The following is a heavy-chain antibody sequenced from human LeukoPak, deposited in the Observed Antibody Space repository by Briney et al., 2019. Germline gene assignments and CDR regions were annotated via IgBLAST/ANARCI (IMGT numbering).Heavy chain of an antibody. CDR2: IWYDGSNE. V-gene: IGHV3-33*01. CDR3: ARDGPNCSGGSCYSGTLDY. CDR1: GFTFSSYG. Sequence: PGGSLRLSCAGSGFTFSSYGMHWVRQAPGKGLEWVAVIWYDGSNEYYADSVKGRFTISRDNSKNTLYLQMNSLRAEDTAAYYCARDGPNCSGGSCYSGTLDYWGQGTLVTVSS. D-gene: IGHD2-15*01. J-gene: IGHJ4*02.